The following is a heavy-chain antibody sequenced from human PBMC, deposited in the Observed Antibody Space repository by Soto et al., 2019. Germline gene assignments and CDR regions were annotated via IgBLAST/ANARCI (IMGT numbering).Heavy chain of an antibody. D-gene: IGHD1-1*01. V-gene: IGHV4-59*01. CDR1: GGSISSYY. J-gene: IGHJ4*02. CDR3: AREQPQKYLDY. CDR2: IYYSGST. Sequence: SETLSLTCTVSGGSISSYYWSWIRQPPGKGLEWIGYIYYSGSTNYNPSLKSRVTISVDTSKNQFSLKLSSVTAADTAVYYCAREQPQKYLDYWCQGTPGTVSS.